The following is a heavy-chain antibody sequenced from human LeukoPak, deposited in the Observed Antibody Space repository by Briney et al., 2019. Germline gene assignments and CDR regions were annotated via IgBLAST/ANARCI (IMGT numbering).Heavy chain of an antibody. CDR1: GYTFTGYY. J-gene: IGHJ3*02. Sequence: ASVKVSCKASGYTFTGYYMHWVRQAPGQGLEWMGWINPNSGGTNYAQKFQGRVTMTRDTSISTAYMELSRLRTDDTAVYYCARDLQWPDAFDIWGQGTMVTVSS. CDR3: ARDLQWPDAFDI. V-gene: IGHV1-2*02. D-gene: IGHD6-19*01. CDR2: INPNSGGT.